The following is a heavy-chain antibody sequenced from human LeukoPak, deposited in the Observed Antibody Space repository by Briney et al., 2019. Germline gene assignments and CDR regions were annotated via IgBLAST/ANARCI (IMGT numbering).Heavy chain of an antibody. D-gene: IGHD6-13*01. CDR2: INTNTGNP. Sequence: ASVKVSCKASGYTFNTYFMHWVRQAPGQGLEWMGWINTNTGNPTYAQGFTGRFVFSLDTSVSTAYLQISSLKAEDTAMYYCARERRSSSPGEQQLVRAFDIWGQGTMVTVSS. V-gene: IGHV7-4-1*02. CDR1: GYTFNTYF. CDR3: ARERRSSSPGEQQLVRAFDI. J-gene: IGHJ3*02.